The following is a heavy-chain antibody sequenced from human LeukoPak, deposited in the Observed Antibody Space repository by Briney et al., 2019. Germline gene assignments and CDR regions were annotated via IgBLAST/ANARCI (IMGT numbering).Heavy chain of an antibody. Sequence: GGSLRLSCAASGFTFDDYAMHWVRQAPGKGLEWVSLISGDGGHTYYADSVKGRFTVSRDNSKNSLYLEMNSLKTEDSAFYYCAKDTLYSSSSLDYWGQGILLTVSS. J-gene: IGHJ4*02. CDR3: AKDTLYSSSSLDY. CDR2: ISGDGGHT. D-gene: IGHD6-6*01. CDR1: GFTFDDYA. V-gene: IGHV3-43*02.